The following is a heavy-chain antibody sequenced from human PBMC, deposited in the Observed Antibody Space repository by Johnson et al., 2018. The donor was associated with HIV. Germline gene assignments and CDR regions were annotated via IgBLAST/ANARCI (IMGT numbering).Heavy chain of an antibody. Sequence: VQLVESGGGLVQPGGSLRLSCAASGFTVSSNYMSWVRQAPGKGLVWVSRINSDGSSTSYADSVKGRFTISRDNAKNTLYLQMNSLRAGDTAVYYCAREDCSSTRCSDWDSAFDIWGQGTMVTVSS. CDR1: GFTVSSNY. D-gene: IGHD2-2*01. J-gene: IGHJ3*02. V-gene: IGHV3-74*01. CDR2: INSDGSST. CDR3: AREDCSSTRCSDWDSAFDI.